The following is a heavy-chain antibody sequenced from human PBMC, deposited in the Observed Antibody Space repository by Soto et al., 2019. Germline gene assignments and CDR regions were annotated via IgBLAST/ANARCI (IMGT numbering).Heavy chain of an antibody. Sequence: PGESLKISCAASGFTFSSYAMSWVRQAPGKGLEWVSAISAGGYSTSYADSVKGRFTISRDNSKNTLYLQMNSLRAEDTAVYYCAKDQAVVVAAIVGAFDIWGQGTMVTVSS. D-gene: IGHD2-15*01. J-gene: IGHJ3*02. V-gene: IGHV3-23*01. CDR2: ISAGGYST. CDR3: AKDQAVVVAAIVGAFDI. CDR1: GFTFSSYA.